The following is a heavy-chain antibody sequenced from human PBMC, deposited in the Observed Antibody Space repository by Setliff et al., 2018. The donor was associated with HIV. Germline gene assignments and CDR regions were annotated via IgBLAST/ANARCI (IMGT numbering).Heavy chain of an antibody. J-gene: IGHJ4*02. CDR1: GFTFSSYA. CDR2: ISGSGGST. D-gene: IGHD1-1*01. CDR3: AKRYTYFDY. Sequence: GGSLRISCAASGFTFSSYAMRWVRHAPGKGLELVSAISGSGGSTYYADSVKGRFTISRDKSKNTQYLQVNSLRAADTAVYYCAKRYTYFDYWGQGTPVTVSS. V-gene: IGHV3-23*01.